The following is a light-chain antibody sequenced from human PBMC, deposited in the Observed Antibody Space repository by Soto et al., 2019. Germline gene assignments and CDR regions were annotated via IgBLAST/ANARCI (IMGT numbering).Light chain of an antibody. CDR1: RFNVGRNA. Sequence: QSVLTQPPSASGTPGQRVTISCTGSRFNVGRNAVSWYQQVPGMAPKLLVFATVKRPSGVPDRFSGSASGASASLAISGLQSEDEADYYCATWDDSLNGPQFGGGTKVTVL. J-gene: IGLJ2*01. V-gene: IGLV1-44*01. CDR3: ATWDDSLNGPQ. CDR2: ATV.